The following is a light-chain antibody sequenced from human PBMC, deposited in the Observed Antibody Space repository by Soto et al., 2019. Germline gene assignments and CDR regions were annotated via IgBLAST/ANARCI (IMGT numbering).Light chain of an antibody. Sequence: QSALTQPASVSGTPGQSITISCTAASSDVGGYNYVSWYQQHPGKAPKLMIYDVSNRPSGVSNRFSGSKSGNTASLTISGLQPEDEADYYCSSYTTSSTLFGGGTKLTVL. CDR2: DVS. J-gene: IGLJ2*01. V-gene: IGLV2-14*03. CDR3: SSYTTSSTL. CDR1: SSDVGGYNY.